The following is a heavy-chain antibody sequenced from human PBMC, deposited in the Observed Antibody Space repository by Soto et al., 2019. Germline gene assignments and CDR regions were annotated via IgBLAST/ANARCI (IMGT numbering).Heavy chain of an antibody. CDR1: GFTFIGSS. D-gene: IGHD1-1*01. V-gene: IGHV1-3*04. CDR2: IDTNNGRT. CDR3: ARGRWTQTTADYYLDH. J-gene: IGHJ4*02. Sequence: QVHLVQSGAEVKKPGASVRASCATSGFTFIGSSIHWVRQAPGQRLEWMGWIDTNNGRTKYSQNFQGRVTITRDTSAGTAYMDLSNLRSEDTAIYYCARGRWTQTTADYYLDHWGQGSLVTVSS.